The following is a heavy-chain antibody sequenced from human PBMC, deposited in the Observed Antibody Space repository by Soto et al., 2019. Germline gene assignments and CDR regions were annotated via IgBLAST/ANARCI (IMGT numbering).Heavy chain of an antibody. CDR3: ATSLWDIRFLEWLLDC. Sequence: QVQLVQSGAEVKKPGASVKVSCKVSGYTLTELSMHWVRQAPGKGLEWMGGFDPEDGETIYAQKFQGRVTMTEDTSTDTAYVELSSLKSEDTAVYYCATSLWDIRFLEWLLDCWGQGTLVTVSS. D-gene: IGHD3-3*01. CDR1: GYTLTELS. J-gene: IGHJ4*02. V-gene: IGHV1-24*01. CDR2: FDPEDGET.